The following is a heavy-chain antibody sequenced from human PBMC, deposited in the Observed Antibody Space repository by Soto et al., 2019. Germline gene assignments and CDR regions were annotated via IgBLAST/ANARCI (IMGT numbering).Heavy chain of an antibody. V-gene: IGHV5-10-1*01. D-gene: IGHD2-2*01. CDR1: GYSGTSYW. CDR2: IDPSDSYT. CDR3: ARGDIVVVPATNYYYYYGMDV. J-gene: IGHJ6*02. Sequence: GESLKISCKSYGYSGTSYWISGVRQMPGKGLEWMGRIDPSDSYTNYSPSFQGHVTISADKSISTAYLQWSSLKASDTAMYYCARGDIVVVPATNYYYYYGMDVWGQGTTVTVSS.